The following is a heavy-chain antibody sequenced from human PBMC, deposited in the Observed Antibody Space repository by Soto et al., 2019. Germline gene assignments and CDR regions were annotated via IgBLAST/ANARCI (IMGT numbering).Heavy chain of an antibody. Sequence: SLTCTVSGGSISSGVYYWSWIRQHPGKGLEWIGYIYYSGSTYYNPSLKSRVTVSVDTSKNQFSLKLSSVTAADTAVYYCARVAFEGAEAYYFYXWGQGTLVTVSX. CDR2: IYYSGST. CDR3: ARVAFEGAEAYYFYX. J-gene: IGHJ4*02. V-gene: IGHV4-31*03. D-gene: IGHD6-13*01. CDR1: GGSISSGVYY.